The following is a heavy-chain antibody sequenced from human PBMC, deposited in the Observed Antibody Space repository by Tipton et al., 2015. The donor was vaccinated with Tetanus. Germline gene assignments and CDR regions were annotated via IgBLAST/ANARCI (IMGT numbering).Heavy chain of an antibody. J-gene: IGHJ4*02. CDR3: ARGDPTNEPLNY. Sequence: GLVKPSGTLSLTCAVSGGSISSTNWWSWVRQPPGKGLEWIGEIYHSGNTNYNPSLKSRVSISVDTSMNSFSLNLGSVTAADTAVYYCARGDPTNEPLNYWGQGTLVTVSS. D-gene: IGHD1-1*01. CDR2: IYHSGNT. V-gene: IGHV4-4*02. CDR1: GGSISSTNW.